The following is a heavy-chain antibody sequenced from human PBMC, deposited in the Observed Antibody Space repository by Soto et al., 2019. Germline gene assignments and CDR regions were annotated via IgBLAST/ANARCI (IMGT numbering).Heavy chain of an antibody. CDR1: GGSLTGYY. J-gene: IGHJ4*02. V-gene: IGHV4-34*01. Sequence: QVQLQQWGAGLLKPSETLSLTCTVNGGSLTGYYWSWIRKPPGKGLEWIGEVKDGGSTNYSPSLRGRVSISADTSKHHFSLRLNSVTAADTAVYFCARGQEGIVATHWDQGALVTVSS. CDR2: VKDGGST. CDR3: ARGQEGIVATH. D-gene: IGHD5-12*01.